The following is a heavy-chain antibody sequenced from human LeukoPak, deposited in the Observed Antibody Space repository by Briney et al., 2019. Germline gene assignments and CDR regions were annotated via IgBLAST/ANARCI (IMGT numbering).Heavy chain of an antibody. CDR3: ARERRFRYCSGGSCYTDLDY. J-gene: IGHJ4*02. Sequence: ASVKVSCKASGGTFSSYAISWVRQAPGQGLEWMGGIIPIFGTANYAQKFQGRVTITADKSTSTAYMELSSLRSEDTAVYYCARERRFRYCSGGSCYTDLDYWGQGTLVTVSS. CDR2: IIPIFGTA. CDR1: GGTFSSYA. V-gene: IGHV1-69*06. D-gene: IGHD2-15*01.